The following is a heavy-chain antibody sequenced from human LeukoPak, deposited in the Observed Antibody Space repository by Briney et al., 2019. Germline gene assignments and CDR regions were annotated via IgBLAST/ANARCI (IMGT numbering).Heavy chain of an antibody. V-gene: IGHV1-8*03. CDR2: MNPNSGNT. CDR1: GYTFTSYD. Sequence: ASVKVSCKASGYTFTSYDINWVRQATGQGLEWMGWMNPNSGNTGYAQKFQGRVTITADESTSTAYMELSSLRSEDTAVYYCFDEGIDYWGQGTLVTVSS. D-gene: IGHD3-10*01. J-gene: IGHJ4*02. CDR3: FDEGIDY.